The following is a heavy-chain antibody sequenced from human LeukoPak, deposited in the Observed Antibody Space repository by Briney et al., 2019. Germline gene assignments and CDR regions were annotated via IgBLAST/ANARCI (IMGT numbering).Heavy chain of an antibody. V-gene: IGHV3-23*01. CDR3: SVMHRYYDGSGYWVQ. Sequence: PGGYLRLSCAASGFTFSSYAMSWVRQAPGKGLKWVSGISTNGGSTSYADSVKGRFTISRDNPRNTLYMQMNSLSAEDTAVYYCSVMHRYYDGSGYWVQWGQGTLVTVSS. CDR1: GFTFSSYA. J-gene: IGHJ4*02. CDR2: ISTNGGST. D-gene: IGHD3-22*01.